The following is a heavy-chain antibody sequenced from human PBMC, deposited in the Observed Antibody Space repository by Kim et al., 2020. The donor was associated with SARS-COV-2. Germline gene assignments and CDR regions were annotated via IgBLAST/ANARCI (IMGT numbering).Heavy chain of an antibody. Sequence: SETLSLTCTVSGGSISSGSYYWSWIRQPAGKGLEWIGRIYTSGSTNYNPSLKSRVTISVDTSKNQFSLKLSSVTAADTAVYYCARDLNGAFDYWGQGTLVTVSS. CDR1: GGSISSGSYY. CDR2: IYTSGST. J-gene: IGHJ4*02. CDR3: ARDLNGAFDY. V-gene: IGHV4-61*02.